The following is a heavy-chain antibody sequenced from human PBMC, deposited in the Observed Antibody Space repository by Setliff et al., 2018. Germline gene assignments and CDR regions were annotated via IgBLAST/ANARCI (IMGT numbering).Heavy chain of an antibody. Sequence: KPSETLSLTCRVSGGSISSGNYYWGLIRQPPGKGLEWVATIYYSGSTYSNPSLKSRLIISVDAPDNQFSVKLSSVTAADTAVCYCARHKSNGSGSYPSLYMDVWGKGIMVTVSS. V-gene: IGHV4-39*01. J-gene: IGHJ6*03. CDR2: IYYSGST. D-gene: IGHD3-10*01. CDR1: GGSISSGNYY. CDR3: ARHKSNGSGSYPSLYMDV.